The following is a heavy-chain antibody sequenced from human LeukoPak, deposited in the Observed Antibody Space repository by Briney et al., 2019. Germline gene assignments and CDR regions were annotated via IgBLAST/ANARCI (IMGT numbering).Heavy chain of an antibody. CDR3: AKDTRYDILTGYYGSYGMD. V-gene: IGHV3-21*04. D-gene: IGHD3-9*01. Sequence: GGSLRLSCAASGFTFSSYSMNWVRQAPGKGLEWVSSISSSSSYIYYADSVKGRFTISRDNSKNTLYLQMNSLRAEDTAVYYCAKDTRYDILTGYYGSYGMDWGQGTLVTVSS. CDR2: ISSSSSYI. CDR1: GFTFSSYS. J-gene: IGHJ4*02.